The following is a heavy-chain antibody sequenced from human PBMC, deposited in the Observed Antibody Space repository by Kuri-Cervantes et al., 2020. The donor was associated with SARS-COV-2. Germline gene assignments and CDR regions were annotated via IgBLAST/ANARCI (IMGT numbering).Heavy chain of an antibody. CDR2: INPSVGLST. V-gene: IGHV1-46*02. J-gene: IGHJ4*02. D-gene: IGHD5-18*01. CDR1: GYTFKNYF. Sequence: ASVKVSCKASGYTFKNYFIHWVRQAPGQGLEWMGIINPSVGLSTNYAQKFQDRVTMTRDTSTSTAYMELSSLRSEDTAVYYCASGKDTAMVTDYWGQGTLVTVSS. CDR3: ASGKDTAMVTDY.